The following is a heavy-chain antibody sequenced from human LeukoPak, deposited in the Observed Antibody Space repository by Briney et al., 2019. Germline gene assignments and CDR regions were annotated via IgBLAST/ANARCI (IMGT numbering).Heavy chain of an antibody. CDR2: IYYSGST. V-gene: IGHV4-59*01. CDR1: GGSISSYY. D-gene: IGHD3-10*01. Sequence: SETLSLTCTVSGGSISSYYWSWIRQPPGKGLEWIGYIYYSGSTNYNPSLKSRVTISVDTSKNQFSLKLSSVTAADTAVYYCARGSPEGFGEFPFDYWGQGTLVTVSS. J-gene: IGHJ4*02. CDR3: ARGSPEGFGEFPFDY.